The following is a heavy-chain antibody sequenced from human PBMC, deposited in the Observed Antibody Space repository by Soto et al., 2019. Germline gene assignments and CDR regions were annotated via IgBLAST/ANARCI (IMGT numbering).Heavy chain of an antibody. J-gene: IGHJ6*02. D-gene: IGHD3-9*01. CDR2: ISAYNGNT. V-gene: IGHV1-18*01. CDR3: ARDRVRLRYFEGMDV. CDR1: GYPFTHYG. Sequence: DSVKVSCKSSGYPFTHYGITWVRQAPGQGLEWMGWISAYNGNTNYAQKLQGRVTMTTDTSTSTAYMELRSLRSDDTAVYYCARDRVRLRYFEGMDVWGQGTTVTVSS.